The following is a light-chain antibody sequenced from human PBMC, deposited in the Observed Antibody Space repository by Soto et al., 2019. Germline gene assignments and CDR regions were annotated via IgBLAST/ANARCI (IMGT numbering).Light chain of an antibody. V-gene: IGLV1-44*01. CDR2: STN. J-gene: IGLJ2*01. CDR1: TSDIGSNT. CDR3: ATWHDSLSGVV. Sequence: QSVVTQPPSASGTPGQRVTISCSGSTSDIGSNTVNWYQHLPGTAPKLLIYSTNQRPSGVPGRFSGSKSGTSASLAISGLQSEDEADYYCATWHDSLSGVVFGGGTKVTVL.